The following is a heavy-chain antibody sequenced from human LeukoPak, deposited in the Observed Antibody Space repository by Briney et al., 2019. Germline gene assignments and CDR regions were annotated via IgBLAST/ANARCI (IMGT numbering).Heavy chain of an antibody. J-gene: IGHJ4*02. D-gene: IGHD4-23*01. CDR1: GFTFSQYS. V-gene: IGHV3-48*01. Sequence: GGSLRLSCAASGFTFSQYSMNWVRQAPGKGLEWVSHIRSSSETFYADSVKGRFTISRDNARNSLYLQMNNLRGEDTAIYYCAREGDGGIFDYWGQGTLVTVSS. CDR3: AREGDGGIFDY. CDR2: IRSSSET.